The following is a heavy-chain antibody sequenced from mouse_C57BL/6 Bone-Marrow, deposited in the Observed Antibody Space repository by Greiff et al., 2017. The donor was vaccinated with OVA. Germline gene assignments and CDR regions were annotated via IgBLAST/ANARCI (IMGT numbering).Heavy chain of an antibody. CDR3: ALTGTHYFDY. D-gene: IGHD4-1*01. CDR2: IYPGDGDT. CDR1: GYAFSSSW. J-gene: IGHJ2*01. V-gene: IGHV1-82*01. Sequence: VQLVESGPELVKPGASVKISCKASGYAFSSSWMNWVKQRPGKGLEWIGRIYPGDGDTNYNGKFKGKATLTADKSSSTAYMQLSSLTSEDSAVYFCALTGTHYFDYWGQGTTLTVSS.